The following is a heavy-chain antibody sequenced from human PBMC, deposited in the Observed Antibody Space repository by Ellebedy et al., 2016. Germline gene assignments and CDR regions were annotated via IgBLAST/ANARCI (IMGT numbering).Heavy chain of an antibody. CDR1: GFIVSSFF. CDR3: YYGHYSAS. V-gene: IGHV3-23*01. Sequence: GESLKISXAPSGFIVSSFFMSWVRQAPGKGLEWFSTMRGDGAKTHLADSVKGRFTMSRDIPKNTVYLQMNRLRAEDTAVYYCYYGHYSASWGQGTLVTVSS. D-gene: IGHD4-17*01. J-gene: IGHJ4*02. CDR2: MRGDGAKT.